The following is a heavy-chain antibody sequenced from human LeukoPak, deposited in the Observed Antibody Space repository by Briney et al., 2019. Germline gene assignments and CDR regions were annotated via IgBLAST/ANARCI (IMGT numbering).Heavy chain of an antibody. V-gene: IGHV4-61*02. J-gene: IGHJ3*02. CDR2: IYSSGST. D-gene: IGHD3-3*01. CDR3: ARDLYDFWSWDAFDI. Sequence: PSETLSLTCTVSGGSISSGSYYWSWIRQPAGKGLEWIGRIYSSGSTNYNPSLKSRVTISVDTSKNQFSLKLSSVTAADTAVYYCARDLYDFWSWDAFDIWGQGTIVTVSS. CDR1: GGSISSGSYY.